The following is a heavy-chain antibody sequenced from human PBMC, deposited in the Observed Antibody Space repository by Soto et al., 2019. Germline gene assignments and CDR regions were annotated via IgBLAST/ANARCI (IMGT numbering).Heavy chain of an antibody. CDR1: GFTFSSYA. V-gene: IGHV3-30-3*01. Sequence: QVQLVESGGGVVQPGRSLRLSCAASGFTFSSYAMHWVRQAPGKGLEWVAVISYDGSNKYYADSVKGRFTISRDNSKNTXXLXMXNLGAEDTAVYYCAREGKTFGHDDGDYEVYYYGMDVWGQGTTVTVSS. D-gene: IGHD4-17*01. J-gene: IGHJ6*02. CDR2: ISYDGSNK. CDR3: AREGKTFGHDDGDYEVYYYGMDV.